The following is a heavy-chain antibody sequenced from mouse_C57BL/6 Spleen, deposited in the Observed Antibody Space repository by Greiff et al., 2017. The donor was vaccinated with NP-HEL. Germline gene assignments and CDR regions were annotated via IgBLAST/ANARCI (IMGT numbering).Heavy chain of an antibody. D-gene: IGHD2-3*01. CDR2: FYPGSGSI. J-gene: IGHJ2*01. CDR3: ARHEEGRVYEGYLDY. Sequence: QVQLQQSGAELVKPGASVKLSCKASGYTFTEYTIHWVKQRSGQGLEWIGWFYPGSGSIKYNEKFKDKATLPADKSSSTVYMELSRLTSEDAAVYFCARHEEGRVYEGYLDYWGQGTTLTVSS. V-gene: IGHV1-62-2*01. CDR1: GYTFTEYT.